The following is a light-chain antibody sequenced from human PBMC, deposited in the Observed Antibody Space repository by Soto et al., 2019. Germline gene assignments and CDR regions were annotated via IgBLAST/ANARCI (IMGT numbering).Light chain of an antibody. J-gene: IGKJ1*01. V-gene: IGKV1-5*03. CDR1: QSISDF. Sequence: DLQMTQSPSTLSTSIGDRVTITCRASQSISDFLAWYQQKPGKAPKLLIYKASSLQSGVPSRFSGSGSGTEFTLTISSLQPDDFATYYCQHHTTWTFGQATKVEIK. CDR3: QHHTTWT. CDR2: KAS.